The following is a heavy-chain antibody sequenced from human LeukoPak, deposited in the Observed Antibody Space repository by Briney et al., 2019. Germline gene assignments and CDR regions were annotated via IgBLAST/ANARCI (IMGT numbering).Heavy chain of an antibody. CDR1: GYTFTSYY. V-gene: IGHV1-46*01. J-gene: IGHJ3*02. CDR2: INPSGGST. CDR3: AKHESLIAFDI. Sequence: ASVKVSCKASGYTFTSYYMHWVRQAPGQGLEWMGIINPSGGSTSYAQKFQGRVTMTRDTSTSTVYMELSSLRSEDTAVYYCAKHESLIAFDIWGQGTMVTVSS.